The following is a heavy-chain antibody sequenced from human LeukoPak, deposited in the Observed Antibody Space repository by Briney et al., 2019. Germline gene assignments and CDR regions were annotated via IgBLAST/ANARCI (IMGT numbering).Heavy chain of an antibody. J-gene: IGHJ6*03. V-gene: IGHV3-9*01. D-gene: IGHD5-12*01. CDR2: ISWNSDNI. Sequence: GRSLRLSCTTSGFTFEDYAMHWVRQAPGKGLEWVSGISWNSDNIAYADSVKGRFTVSRDNAKNSLYLQMNSLRAEDTALYYCARSGYSGYDSIYYYYYYMDVWGKGTTVTVSS. CDR3: ARSGYSGYDSIYYYYYYMDV. CDR1: GFTFEDYA.